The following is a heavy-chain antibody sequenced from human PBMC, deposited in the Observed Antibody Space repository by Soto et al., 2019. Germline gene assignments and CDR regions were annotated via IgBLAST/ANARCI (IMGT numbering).Heavy chain of an antibody. CDR1: GGTVSSGGYY. CDR2: ISSRGSA. D-gene: IGHD6-19*01. CDR3: AMAGYYRYFGA. V-gene: IGHV4-61*08. Sequence: SETLSLTCTVSGGTVSSGGYYWSWIRQPPGKGLEWIGYISSRGSANYNPSLKSRVTISVDTSKNQFSLRLPSVTAADTAVYYCAMAGYYRYFGAWGQGTLVTVSS. J-gene: IGHJ4*02.